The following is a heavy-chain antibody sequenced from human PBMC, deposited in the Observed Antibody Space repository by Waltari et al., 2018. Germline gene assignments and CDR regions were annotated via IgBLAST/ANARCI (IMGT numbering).Heavy chain of an antibody. CDR1: GGSISSSSYY. D-gene: IGHD6-6*01. CDR2: IYYSGST. Sequence: QLQLQESGPGLVKPSETLSLTCTVPGGSISSSSYYWGWIRQPPGKGLEWIGSIYYSGSTYYNPSLKSRVTISVDTSKNQFSLKLSSVTAADTAVYYCARRRSIAARPYFDYWGQGTLVTVSS. CDR3: ARRRSIAARPYFDY. J-gene: IGHJ4*02. V-gene: IGHV4-39*07.